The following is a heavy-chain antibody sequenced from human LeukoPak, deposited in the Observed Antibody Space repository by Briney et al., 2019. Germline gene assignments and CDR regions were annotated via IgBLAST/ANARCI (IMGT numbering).Heavy chain of an antibody. CDR1: GFTFSSYA. V-gene: IGHV3-30-3*01. CDR2: ISYDGSNK. Sequence: PGRSLRLSCAASGFTFSSYAMHWVRQAPGKGLEWVAVISYDGSNKYYADSVKGRFTISRDNSKNTLYLQMNSLRAEDTAVYYCAEDYGSGRHGLYGMDVWGQGTTVTVSS. CDR3: AEDYGSGRHGLYGMDV. D-gene: IGHD3-10*01. J-gene: IGHJ6*02.